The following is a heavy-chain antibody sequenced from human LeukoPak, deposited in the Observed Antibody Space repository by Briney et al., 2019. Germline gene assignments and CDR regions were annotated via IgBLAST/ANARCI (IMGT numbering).Heavy chain of an antibody. D-gene: IGHD5-18*01. V-gene: IGHV4-34*01. CDR1: GGSFSGYF. CDR3: AKYRYGYRGMDS. J-gene: IGHJ4*02. Sequence: SETLSLTCRVYGGSFSGYFWIWFRQPPGKGREWIGEINYSGSTNYNSSLKRRAIISVDTSKNQFSLKLTSVTAADTAVYFCAKYRYGYRGMDSWGQGTQVTVSS. CDR2: INYSGST.